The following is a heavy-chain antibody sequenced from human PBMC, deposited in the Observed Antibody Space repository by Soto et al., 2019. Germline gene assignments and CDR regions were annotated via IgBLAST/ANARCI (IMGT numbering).Heavy chain of an antibody. CDR1: GGSVSGYY. D-gene: IGHD4-17*01. Sequence: ETLSLTYAVYGGSVSGYYWSWIRQPPGQGLEWIGEINHSGSTNYNPSLKSRVTISVDTSKNQFSLKLSSVTAADTAVYYCARGGYGDYAKYYYYYYGMDVWGQGTTVTVSS. CDR2: INHSGST. CDR3: ARGGYGDYAKYYYYYYGMDV. V-gene: IGHV4-34*01. J-gene: IGHJ6*02.